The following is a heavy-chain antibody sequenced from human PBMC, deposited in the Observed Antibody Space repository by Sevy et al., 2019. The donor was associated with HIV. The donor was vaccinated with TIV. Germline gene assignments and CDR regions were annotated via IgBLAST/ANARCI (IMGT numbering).Heavy chain of an antibody. J-gene: IGHJ5*02. CDR3: ARDQHDYAGNVRTGWFDP. D-gene: IGHD4-17*01. Sequence: GGSLRLCCAASGFTFSSYTMHWVRQAPGKGLEWVANIIYDGSMKYYADSVKGRFTISRDNSKNTLYLQMNSLSAEDTAVYYCARDQHDYAGNVRTGWFDPWGQGILVTVSS. CDR1: GFTFSSYT. V-gene: IGHV3-30-3*01. CDR2: IIYDGSMK.